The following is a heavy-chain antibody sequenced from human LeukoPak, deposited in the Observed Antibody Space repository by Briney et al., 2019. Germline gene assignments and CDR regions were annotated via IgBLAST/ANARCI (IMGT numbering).Heavy chain of an antibody. D-gene: IGHD3-22*01. CDR1: GGSISSSSYY. CDR3: ARSPYYYDSSGYYVLDY. Sequence: SETLSLTCTVSGGSISSSSYYWGWIRQPPGKGLEWIGSIYYSGSTYYNPSLKSRVTISVDTSKNQFSLKLSSVTAADTAVYYCARSPYYYDSSGYYVLDYWGQRTLVTVSS. CDR2: IYYSGST. J-gene: IGHJ4*02. V-gene: IGHV4-39*01.